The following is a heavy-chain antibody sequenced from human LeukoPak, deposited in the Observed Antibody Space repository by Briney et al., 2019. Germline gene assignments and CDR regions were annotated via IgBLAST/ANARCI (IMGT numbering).Heavy chain of an antibody. Sequence: SVTVSCKASGGTFSSYAISWVRQAPGQGLEWMGGIIPIFGTANYAQKFQGRVTITADESTSTAYMELSSLRSEDTAVYYCARDPGSGSYYWFDPWGQGTLVTVSS. CDR3: ARDPGSGSYYWFDP. CDR1: GGTFSSYA. CDR2: IIPIFGTA. J-gene: IGHJ5*02. D-gene: IGHD3-10*01. V-gene: IGHV1-69*13.